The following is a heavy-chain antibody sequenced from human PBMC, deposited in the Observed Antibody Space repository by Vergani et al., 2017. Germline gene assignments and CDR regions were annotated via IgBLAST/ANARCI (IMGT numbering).Heavy chain of an antibody. CDR3: ARDRYYVGNSPFDY. D-gene: IGHD4-23*01. Sequence: QVQLVESGGGVVQPGRSLRLSCAASGFTFSSYGMHWVRQAPGKGLEWVAVIWYDGSNKYYADSVKGRFTISRDNSKKTLYLQMNSLRAEDTAVYYCARDRYYVGNSPFDYWGQGTLVTVSS. V-gene: IGHV3-33*01. CDR2: IWYDGSNK. J-gene: IGHJ4*02. CDR1: GFTFSSYG.